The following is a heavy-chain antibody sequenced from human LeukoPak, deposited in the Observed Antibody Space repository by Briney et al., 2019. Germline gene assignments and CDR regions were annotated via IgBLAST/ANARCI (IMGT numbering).Heavy chain of an antibody. CDR1: GFTFSSYS. Sequence: GGSLRLSCAASGFTFSSYSMNWVRQAPGKGLEWVSSISSSSRYIYYADSVKGRFNISRDKDKKSLYLQMNSLSAEDTAVYYCARDRGNYYDSSGYSDYWGQGTLVTVSS. V-gene: IGHV3-21*01. D-gene: IGHD3-22*01. J-gene: IGHJ4*02. CDR2: ISSSSRYI. CDR3: ARDRGNYYDSSGYSDY.